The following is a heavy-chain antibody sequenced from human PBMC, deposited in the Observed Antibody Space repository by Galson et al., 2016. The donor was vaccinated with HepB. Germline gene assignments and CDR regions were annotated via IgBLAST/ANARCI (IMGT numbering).Heavy chain of an antibody. D-gene: IGHD3-10*02. J-gene: IGHJ4*02. Sequence: SLRLSCAASGLIFTRNAMSWVRQAPGKGLEWVSAITSSSRSSYYADSLKGRFTISKDNFKNTQYPQMNSLRAEDTAIYYCAKERGDYVPIPFDHWGQGTLVTVSS. CDR1: GLIFTRNA. V-gene: IGHV3-23*01. CDR2: ITSSSRSS. CDR3: AKERGDYVPIPFDH.